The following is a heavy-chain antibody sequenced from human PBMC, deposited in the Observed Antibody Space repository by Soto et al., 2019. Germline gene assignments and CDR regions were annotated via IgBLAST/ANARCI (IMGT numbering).Heavy chain of an antibody. CDR2: ISWNGGST. V-gene: IGHV3-43*01. CDR3: AKEKGETYSFDY. CDR1: GFTFDDYT. D-gene: IGHD2-15*01. J-gene: IGHJ4*02. Sequence: SGGSLRLSCAASGFTFDDYTMHWVRQPPGKGLEWVSFISWNGGSTDYADSVKGRFTISRDNSKNSLFLQMNSLETEDTALYYCAKEKGETYSFDYGGQGTLVTVAP.